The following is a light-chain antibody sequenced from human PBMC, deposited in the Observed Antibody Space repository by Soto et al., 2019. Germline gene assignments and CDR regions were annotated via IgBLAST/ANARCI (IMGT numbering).Light chain of an antibody. CDR1: TGAVTSGHY. J-gene: IGLJ3*02. CDR3: LLSYSGASV. Sequence: QAVVTQEPSLTVSPGGTVTLTCGSSTGAVTSGHYPYWFQQKPGQAPRILIYDTSNKHSWTPARFSGSLLGGKAALTLSGAQPEDEAEYYCLLSYSGASVFGGGTKLTVL. V-gene: IGLV7-46*01. CDR2: DTS.